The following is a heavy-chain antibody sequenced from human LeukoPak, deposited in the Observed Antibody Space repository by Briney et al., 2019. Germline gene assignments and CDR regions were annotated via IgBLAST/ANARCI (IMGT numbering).Heavy chain of an antibody. CDR1: IFTFWNHR. Sequence: PGVALILSCGASIFTFWNHRGHWGPRAPGKGGVWVSRINSDGSRTSYADFVKGRFTISRDNDKNTLYLQMNSLRDDDTAVYYCARDSLVAAAFDYWGQGTLVTVSS. CDR3: ARDSLVAAAFDY. J-gene: IGHJ4*02. D-gene: IGHD6-13*01. CDR2: INSDGSRT. V-gene: IGHV3-74*01.